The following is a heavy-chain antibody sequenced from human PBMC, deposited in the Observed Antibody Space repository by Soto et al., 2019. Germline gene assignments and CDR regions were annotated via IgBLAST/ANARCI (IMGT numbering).Heavy chain of an antibody. Sequence: SETLSLTCTVSGGYITSDSYYWAWIRQPPGKGLEWIGSIYFSGSTYYNSALKSRLAISIDMSKNQFSLNLSSVTAADTAVYYCARHLSESGYDLNYWGQGTPVTVSS. CDR2: IYFSGST. D-gene: IGHD5-12*01. V-gene: IGHV4-39*01. CDR3: ARHLSESGYDLNY. J-gene: IGHJ4*02. CDR1: GGYITSDSYY.